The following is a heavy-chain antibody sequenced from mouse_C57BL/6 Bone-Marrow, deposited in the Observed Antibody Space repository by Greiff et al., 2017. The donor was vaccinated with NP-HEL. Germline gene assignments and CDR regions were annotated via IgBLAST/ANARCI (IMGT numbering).Heavy chain of an antibody. Sequence: EVKLMESGGGLVQPGESLKLSCESNEYEFPSHDMSWVRKTPEKRLELVAAINSDGGSTYYPYTMERRFIISRDNTKKTLYLQMSSLRSEDTALYYCARQDYGNYFDYWGQGTTLTVSS. J-gene: IGHJ2*01. V-gene: IGHV5-2*01. CDR3: ARQDYGNYFDY. CDR1: EYEFPSHD. CDR2: INSDGGST. D-gene: IGHD2-1*01.